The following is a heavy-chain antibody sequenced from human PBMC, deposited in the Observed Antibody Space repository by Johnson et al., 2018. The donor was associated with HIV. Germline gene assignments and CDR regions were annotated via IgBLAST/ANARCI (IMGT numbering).Heavy chain of an antibody. CDR2: INWNGGST. V-gene: IGHV3-20*04. Sequence: EVQLVESGGGLVQPGGSLRLSCVASGFTFDDYGMSWVSQAPGKGLEWVSGINWNGGSTGYADSVKGRFTISRDNAKNSLYLQMNSLRAEDTAVYYCARRLWFGELSPPDAFDIWGQGTMVTVSS. J-gene: IGHJ3*02. CDR1: GFTFDDYG. D-gene: IGHD3-10*01. CDR3: ARRLWFGELSPPDAFDI.